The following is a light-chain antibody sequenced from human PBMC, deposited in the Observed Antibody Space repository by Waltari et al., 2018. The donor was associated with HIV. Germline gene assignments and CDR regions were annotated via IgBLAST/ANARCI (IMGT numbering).Light chain of an antibody. CDR3: CSYTSSDTLWV. J-gene: IGLJ3*02. V-gene: IGLV2-14*03. Sequence: QSALTQPASVSGSPGQSITISCTRSSSDVGDFNFVSWYQHRPGKAPKVMIYDFSYRPSGVSNRFSGSKSANTASLAISVLQAEDEAVYYCCSYTSSDTLWVFGGGTKLTVL. CDR2: DFS. CDR1: SSDVGDFNF.